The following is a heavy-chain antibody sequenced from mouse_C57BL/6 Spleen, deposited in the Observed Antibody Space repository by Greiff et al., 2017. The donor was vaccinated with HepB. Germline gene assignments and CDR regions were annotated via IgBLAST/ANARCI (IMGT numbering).Heavy chain of an antibody. J-gene: IGHJ4*01. V-gene: IGHV10-1*01. D-gene: IGHD3-1*01. CDR3: VRQAGTSGAMDY. CDR1: GFSFNTYA. CDR2: IRSKSNNYAT. Sequence: EVQRVESGGGLVQPKGSLKLSCAASGFSFNTYAMNWVRQAPGKGLEWVARIRSKSNNYATYYADSVKDRFTISRDDSESMLYLQMNNFKTEDTAMYYCVRQAGTSGAMDYWGQGTSVTVSS.